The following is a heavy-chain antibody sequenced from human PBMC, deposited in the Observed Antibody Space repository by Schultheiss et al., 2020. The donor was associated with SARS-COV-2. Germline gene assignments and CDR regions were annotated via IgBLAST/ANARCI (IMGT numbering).Heavy chain of an antibody. V-gene: IGHV4-39*01. J-gene: IGHJ4*02. Sequence: SETLSLTCTVSGGSISSGGYYWSWIRQPPGKGLEWIGYIYYSGSTYYNPSLKSRVTISVDTSKNQFSLKLSSVTAADTAVYYCARGQYCSGGSCYSVFDYWGQGTLVTVSS. CDR3: ARGQYCSGGSCYSVFDY. CDR1: GGSISSGGYY. D-gene: IGHD2-15*01. CDR2: IYYSGST.